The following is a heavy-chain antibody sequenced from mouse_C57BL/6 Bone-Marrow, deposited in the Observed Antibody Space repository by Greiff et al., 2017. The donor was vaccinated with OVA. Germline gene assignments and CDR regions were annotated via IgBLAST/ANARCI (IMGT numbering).Heavy chain of an antibody. V-gene: IGHV1-18*01. CDR2: INPNNGGT. Sequence: VQLQQSGPELVKPGASVKIPCKASGYTFTDYNMDWVKQSHGKSLEWIGDINPNNGGTIYNQKFKGKATLTVDKSSSTAYMELRSLTSEDTAVYYCAREGDGYYVSWFAYWGQGTLVTVSA. D-gene: IGHD2-3*01. J-gene: IGHJ3*01. CDR3: AREGDGYYVSWFAY. CDR1: GYTFTDYN.